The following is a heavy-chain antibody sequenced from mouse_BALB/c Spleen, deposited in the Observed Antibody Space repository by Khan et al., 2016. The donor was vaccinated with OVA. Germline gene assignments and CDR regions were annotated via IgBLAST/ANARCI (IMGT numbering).Heavy chain of an antibody. CDR3: ARDSNLDY. CDR1: GFTFSRFG. CDR2: ISSGSSSI. J-gene: IGHJ2*01. V-gene: IGHV5-17*02. Sequence: EVELVESGGGLVQPGGSRKLSCAASGFTFSRFGMHWVRQAPEKGLEWVAYISSGSSSIYYADTVKGRFTISRDNTKNTLFLQMTSLRSEDTAMYYCARDSNLDYWGQGTTLTVSS.